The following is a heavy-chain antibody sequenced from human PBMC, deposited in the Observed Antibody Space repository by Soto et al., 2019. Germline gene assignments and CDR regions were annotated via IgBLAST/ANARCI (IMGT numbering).Heavy chain of an antibody. CDR3: ARISSTETYFDY. Sequence: QVQLQQWGAGLLKPSETLSLTCAVYGGSFSGYYWSWIRQPPGKGLEWIGEINHSGSTNYNPSLKSRVTRSVDTSKNQFSLKLSSVTAADTAGYYCARISSTETYFDYWGQGTLVTVSS. J-gene: IGHJ4*02. CDR1: GGSFSGYY. CDR2: INHSGST. V-gene: IGHV4-34*01.